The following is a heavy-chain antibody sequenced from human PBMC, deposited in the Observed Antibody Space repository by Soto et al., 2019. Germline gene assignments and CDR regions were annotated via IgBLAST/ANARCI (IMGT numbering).Heavy chain of an antibody. J-gene: IGHJ4*02. V-gene: IGHV3-30-3*01. CDR3: ARDRDIVVVVAATLDY. D-gene: IGHD2-15*01. CDR1: GFTFSSYA. CDR2: ISYDGSNK. Sequence: PGGSLRLSCAASGFTFSSYAMHWVRQAPGKGLEWVAVISYDGSNKYYADSVKGRFTISRDNSKNTLYLQMNSLRAEDTAVYYCARDRDIVVVVAATLDYWSQGTLVTVSS.